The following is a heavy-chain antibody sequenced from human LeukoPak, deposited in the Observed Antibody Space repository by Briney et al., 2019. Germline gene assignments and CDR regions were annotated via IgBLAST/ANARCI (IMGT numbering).Heavy chain of an antibody. D-gene: IGHD2-2*02. J-gene: IGHJ5*02. CDR2: IYSGGST. CDR1: GFTVSSNY. CDR3: ARDPSRYQLLYGPVKTGWFDP. Sequence: GGSLRLSCAASGFTVSSNYMSWVRQAPGKGLEWVSVIYSGGSTYYADSVKGRFTISRDNSKNTLYLQMNSLRAEDTAVYYCARDPSRYQLLYGPVKTGWFDPWGQGTLVTVSS. V-gene: IGHV3-53*01.